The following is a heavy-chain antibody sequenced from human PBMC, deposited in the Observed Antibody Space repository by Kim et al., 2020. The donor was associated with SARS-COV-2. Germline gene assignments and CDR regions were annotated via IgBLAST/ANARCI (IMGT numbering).Heavy chain of an antibody. V-gene: IGHV3-53*01. Sequence: GSTYYADSVKGRFTISRDNSKNTLYLQMNSLRAEDTAVYYCAREGSGDDYWGQGTLVTVSS. CDR3: AREGSGDDY. CDR2: GST. J-gene: IGHJ4*02. D-gene: IGHD2-15*01.